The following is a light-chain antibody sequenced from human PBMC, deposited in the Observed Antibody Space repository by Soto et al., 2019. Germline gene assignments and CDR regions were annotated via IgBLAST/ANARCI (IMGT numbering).Light chain of an antibody. CDR3: SSYTSSSTLCV. Sequence: VLTQPASVSGSPGQSITISCTGTSSDVGGYNYVSWYQQHPGKAPKLMIYDVSNRPSGVSNRFSGSKSGNTASLTISGLQAEDEADYYCSSYTSSSTLCVFGTGTKLTVL. CDR1: SSDVGGYNY. J-gene: IGLJ1*01. CDR2: DVS. V-gene: IGLV2-14*01.